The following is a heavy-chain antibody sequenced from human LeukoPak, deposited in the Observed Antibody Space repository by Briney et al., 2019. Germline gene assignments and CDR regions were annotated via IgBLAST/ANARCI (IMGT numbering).Heavy chain of an antibody. D-gene: IGHD6-13*01. CDR3: ARRQQHRNWLDP. V-gene: IGHV1-8*01. CDR2: MDTNSGEA. J-gene: IGHJ5*02. Sequence: GASVKVSCKASGYTFTSYDINWGRQGTGQGLEWMGWMDTNSGEAGYAQKFQDRVTMTRDTSISTDYMELNSLGSDDTAVYYCARRQQHRNWLDPWGQGTLVIVSS. CDR1: GYTFTSYD.